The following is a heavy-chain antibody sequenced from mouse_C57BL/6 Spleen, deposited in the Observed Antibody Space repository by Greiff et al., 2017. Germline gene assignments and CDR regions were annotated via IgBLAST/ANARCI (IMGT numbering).Heavy chain of an antibody. V-gene: IGHV1-50*01. J-gene: IGHJ1*03. CDR2: IDPSDSYT. D-gene: IGHD1-1*01. CDR3: ARNLNYYGSSYGYCDV. CDR1: GYTFTSYW. Sequence: QVQLQQPGAELVKPGASVKLSCKASGYTFTSYWMQWVKQRPGQGLEWIGEIDPSDSYTNYNQKFKGKATLTVDTSSSTAYMQLSSLTSEDSAVYYCARNLNYYGSSYGYCDVWGTGTTVTVSS.